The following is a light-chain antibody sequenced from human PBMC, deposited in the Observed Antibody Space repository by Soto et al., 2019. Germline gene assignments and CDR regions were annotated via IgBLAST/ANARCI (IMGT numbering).Light chain of an antibody. V-gene: IGKV3-11*01. CDR3: QQRSNWPPTWT. CDR2: DAS. J-gene: IGKJ1*01. Sequence: ESVLTQSPATVSLSPGERATLSCRASQSVSNYLAWYQQKPGQAPRLLIYDASNRATGIPARFSGSGSGTDFTLTISSLEPEDFAVYYCQQRSNWPPTWTFGQGTKVEIK. CDR1: QSVSNY.